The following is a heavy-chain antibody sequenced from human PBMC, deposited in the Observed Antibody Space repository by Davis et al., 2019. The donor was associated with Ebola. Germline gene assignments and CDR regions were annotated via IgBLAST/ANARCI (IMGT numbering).Heavy chain of an antibody. V-gene: IGHV4-34*01. CDR2: INHSGST. CDR1: GGSFSGYF. J-gene: IGHJ3*02. Sequence: PSETLSLTCAAYGGSFSGYFWSWIRQPPGKGLEWIGEINHSGSTNYNPSLKSRVTISVDTSKNQFSLRLSSVTAADTAVYYCARWNWGLNAFDIWGQGTMVTVSS. CDR3: ARWNWGLNAFDI. D-gene: IGHD7-27*01.